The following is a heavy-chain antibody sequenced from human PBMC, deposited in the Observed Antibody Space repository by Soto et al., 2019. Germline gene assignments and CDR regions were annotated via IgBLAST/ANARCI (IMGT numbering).Heavy chain of an antibody. CDR2: IWYDGSNK. D-gene: IGHD2-15*01. J-gene: IGHJ6*02. CDR1: GFNFSSYG. Sequence: GGSLRLSCAASGFNFSSYGMHWVRQAPGKGMEWVAVIWYDGSNKYYADSVKGRFTISRDNSKNTLYLQMNSLRAEDAAVYYCAIDSGIRRSLSYYDMDLGGQGTTVTVSS. V-gene: IGHV3-33*01. CDR3: AIDSGIRRSLSYYDMDL.